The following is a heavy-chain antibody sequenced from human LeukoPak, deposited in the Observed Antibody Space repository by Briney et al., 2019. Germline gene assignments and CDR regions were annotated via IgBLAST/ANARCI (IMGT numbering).Heavy chain of an antibody. CDR2: ISGSGGST. Sequence: GGSLRLSCAASGFTFSSYAMSWVRQAPGKGLEWVSAISGSGGSTYYADSVKGRFTISRDNSKNTLYLQMNSLRAEDTAVYYCATIGEVYYYYYYMDVWCKGTTVTVSS. CDR1: GFTFSSYA. CDR3: ATIGEVYYYYYYMDV. V-gene: IGHV3-23*01. J-gene: IGHJ6*03.